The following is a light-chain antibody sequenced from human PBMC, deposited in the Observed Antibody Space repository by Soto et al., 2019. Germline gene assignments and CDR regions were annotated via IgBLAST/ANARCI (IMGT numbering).Light chain of an antibody. CDR1: QSVTTTY. CDR2: NIH. Sequence: EIVLTQSPGTLSLSPGERATLSCRASQSVTTTYLAWYQQKPGQAPRLLIYNIHSRAAGIPDRFSGSGSGTDFTLSINRLEPEDFAVYYCQHYGSLPRTFGQGTKVEI. J-gene: IGKJ2*02. V-gene: IGKV3-20*01. CDR3: QHYGSLPRT.